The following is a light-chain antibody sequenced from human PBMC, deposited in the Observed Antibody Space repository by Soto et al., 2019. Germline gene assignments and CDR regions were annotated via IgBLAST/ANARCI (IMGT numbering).Light chain of an antibody. V-gene: IGLV1-44*01. J-gene: IGLJ2*01. Sequence: QSVLTQPPSASGTPGQRVAISCSGGSSDIGSNPVNWYLHLPGAAPKLLIYRDNQRPSGVPDPFSGSKSGTSAALPSSGVRAGDVVDEVCAAWEGRSYRPGFRGGT. CDR1: SSDIGSNP. CDR3: AAWEGRSYRPG. CDR2: RDN.